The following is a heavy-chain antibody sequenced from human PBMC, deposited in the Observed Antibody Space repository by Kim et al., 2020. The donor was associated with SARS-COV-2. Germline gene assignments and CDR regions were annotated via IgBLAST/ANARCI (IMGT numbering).Heavy chain of an antibody. Sequence: SVKVSCKASGGTFSSYAINWVRQAPGQGLEWMGWIIPILGIANYAQKFQGRVTITADKSTSTAYMELSSLRSEDTAVYYCASYGDSFTTYYYYGVDVWG. CDR1: GGTFSSYA. J-gene: IGHJ6*02. D-gene: IGHD4-17*01. V-gene: IGHV1-69*10. CDR2: IIPILGIA. CDR3: ASYGDSFTTYYYYGVDV.